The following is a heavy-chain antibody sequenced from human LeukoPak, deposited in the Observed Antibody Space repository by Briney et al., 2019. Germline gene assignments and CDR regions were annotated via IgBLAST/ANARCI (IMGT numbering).Heavy chain of an antibody. CDR1: GGSISSSNW. V-gene: IGHV4-4*02. CDR2: IYHSEST. Sequence: SETLSLTCAVSGGSISSSNWWSWVRQPPGKGLEWVGEIYHSESTNYNPSLKSRVTISVDKSKNQFSLKLSSVTAADTAVYYCARAVYSSGWYSFDYWGQGTLVTVSS. D-gene: IGHD6-19*01. J-gene: IGHJ4*02. CDR3: ARAVYSSGWYSFDY.